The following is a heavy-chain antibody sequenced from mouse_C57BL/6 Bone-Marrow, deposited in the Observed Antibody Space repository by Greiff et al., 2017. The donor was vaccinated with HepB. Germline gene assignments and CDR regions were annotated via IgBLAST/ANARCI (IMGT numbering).Heavy chain of an antibody. CDR1: GFSLTSYG. CDR2: LWRGGST. D-gene: IGHD4-1*01. J-gene: IGHJ1*03. V-gene: IGHV2-5*01. CDR3: AKNELGGYFDV. Sequence: VHLVESGPGLVQPSQSLSITCTVSGFSLTSYGVHWVRQSPGKGLEWLGVLWRGGSTDYNAAFMSRLSITKDNSKSQVFFKMNSLQADDTAIYYCAKNELGGYFDVWGTGTSVTVSS.